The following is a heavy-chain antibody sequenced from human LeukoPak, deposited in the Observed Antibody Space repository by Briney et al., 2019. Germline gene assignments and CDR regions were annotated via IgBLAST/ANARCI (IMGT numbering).Heavy chain of an antibody. CDR1: GVSISGSTYF. J-gene: IGHJ3*01. V-gene: IGHV4-39*01. D-gene: IGHD1-26*01. CDR3: ARTGFVGATDHDSFDV. Sequence: SETLSLTCTASGVSISGSTYFWGWIRQPPGKGLEWFGSIFESGSTYYNPALKSRVTITVDTSRNQFSLKLTSVTPSDTAVYYCARTGFVGATDHDSFDVWGQGTMVTVSS. CDR2: IFESGST.